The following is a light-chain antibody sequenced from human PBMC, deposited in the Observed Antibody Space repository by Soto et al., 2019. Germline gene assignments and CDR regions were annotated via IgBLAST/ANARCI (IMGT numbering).Light chain of an antibody. V-gene: IGKV1-5*01. J-gene: IGKJ1*01. CDR1: QSISSW. CDR3: QQYDSNWS. CDR2: DAS. Sequence: DIQMTQSPATLSASVGDRVTITCRASQSISSWLAWYQQKAGKAPKLLIYDASNLESGVPSRFSGSGSGTEFTLTISSLKPDDFATYYCQQYDSNWSFGQGTKVDIK.